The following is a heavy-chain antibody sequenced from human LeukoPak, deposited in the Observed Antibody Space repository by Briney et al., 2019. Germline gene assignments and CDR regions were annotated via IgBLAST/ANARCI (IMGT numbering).Heavy chain of an antibody. D-gene: IGHD3-3*01. V-gene: IGHV3-23*01. CDR1: GFTFSSYA. Sequence: GSLRLSCAASGFTFSSYAMSWVRQAPGKGLEWVSAISGSGGSTYYADSVKGRFTISRDNSKNTLYLQMNSLRAEDTAVYYCAEVRDYDFWSGSSYYFDYWGQGTLVTVSS. J-gene: IGHJ4*02. CDR3: AEVRDYDFWSGSSYYFDY. CDR2: ISGSGGST.